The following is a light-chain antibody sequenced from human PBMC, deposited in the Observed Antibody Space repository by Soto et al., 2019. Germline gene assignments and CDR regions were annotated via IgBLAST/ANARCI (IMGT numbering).Light chain of an antibody. V-gene: IGLV1-40*01. J-gene: IGLJ2*01. CDR1: SSNIGAGYD. CDR2: VNT. Sequence: QSVLTQPPSVSGAPGQRVTISCTGSSSNIGAGYDVHWYQQVSGTVPKLLIYVNTNRPSGVPDRFSGSKSGTSASLAITGLQAEDADDYYCQSYDSSLSGSVFGGGTKLTVL. CDR3: QSYDSSLSGSV.